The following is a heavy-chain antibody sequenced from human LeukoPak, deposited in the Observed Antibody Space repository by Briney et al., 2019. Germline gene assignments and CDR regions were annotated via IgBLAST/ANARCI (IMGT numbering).Heavy chain of an antibody. V-gene: IGHV4-61*02. J-gene: IGHJ4*02. D-gene: IGHD6-6*01. CDR1: GGSINSGTYY. CDR2: MYTSGST. Sequence: SQTLSLTCTVPGGSINSGTYYCSWIRHPAGKGLEWIGRMYTSGSTNYNPSVESRVTISVDTSKNQFSLKLSSVTAADTAVYYCARGEKGSSSGSINYWGQGTLVTVSS. CDR3: ARGEKGSSSGSINY.